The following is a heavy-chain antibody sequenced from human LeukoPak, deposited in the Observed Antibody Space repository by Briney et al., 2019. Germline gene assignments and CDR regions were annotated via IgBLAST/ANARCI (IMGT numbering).Heavy chain of an antibody. J-gene: IGHJ5*02. V-gene: IGHV5-51*01. D-gene: IGHD3-10*01. CDR3: ARFSGSSFDKNWFDP. CDR2: MYHGYYQT. CDR1: GYGLSCLW. Sequence: GESLKISCRAYGYGLSCLWIGWGRQMPGKGLEWMGIMYHGYYQTRYSPSFQGQVTMSADQSVSTAYFQWSSLKASDTAFYYCARFSGSSFDKNWFDPWGQGTLVTVSS.